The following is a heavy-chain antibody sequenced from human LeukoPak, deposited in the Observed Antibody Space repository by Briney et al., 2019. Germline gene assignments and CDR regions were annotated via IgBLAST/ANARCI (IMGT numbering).Heavy chain of an antibody. J-gene: IGHJ4*02. Sequence: SETLSLTCTVSGGSISSYYWSWIRQPPGKGLEWIGEINHSGSANYNPSLKSRVTISLDTSKNQFSLKVSSVTAADTAVYYCARGQGTVTTHWGQGTLVTVSS. D-gene: IGHD4-17*01. V-gene: IGHV4-34*01. CDR3: ARGQGTVTTH. CDR2: INHSGSA. CDR1: GGSISSYY.